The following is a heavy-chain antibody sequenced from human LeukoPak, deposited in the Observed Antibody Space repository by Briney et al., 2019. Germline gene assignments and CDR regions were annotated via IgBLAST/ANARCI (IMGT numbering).Heavy chain of an antibody. V-gene: IGHV3-66*01. CDR2: IYNGGST. D-gene: IGHD6-19*01. CDR1: GFTVSSNY. CDR3: ARDSASSSGWHDAFDT. J-gene: IGHJ3*02. Sequence: GGSLRLSCAASGFTVSSNYMNWVRQAPGKGLEWVSIIYNGGSTHYADSVKGRFTISRDNSKNTVYLQMNSLRVEDTAVYYCARDSASSSGWHDAFDTWGQETMVTVSS.